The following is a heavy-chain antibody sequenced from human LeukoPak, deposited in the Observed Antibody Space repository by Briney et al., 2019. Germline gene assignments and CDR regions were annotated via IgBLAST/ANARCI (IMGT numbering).Heavy chain of an antibody. D-gene: IGHD6-13*01. CDR2: ISGSGGST. V-gene: IGHV3-23*01. J-gene: IGHJ6*03. CDR1: GFTFSSYA. CDR3: AKVPGYSSSGNYYYMDV. Sequence: GGSLRLSYAASGFTFSSYAMSWVRQAPGKGLEWVSAISGSGGSTYYADSVKGRFTISRDNSKNTLYLQTNSLRAEDTAVYYCAKVPGYSSSGNYYYMDVWGKGTTVTVSS.